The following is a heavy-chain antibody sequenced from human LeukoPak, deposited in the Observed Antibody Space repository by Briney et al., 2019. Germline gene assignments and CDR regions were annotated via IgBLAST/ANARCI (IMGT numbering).Heavy chain of an antibody. V-gene: IGHV4-59*01. D-gene: IGHD6-19*01. CDR3: ARSSGAVAGANIDY. J-gene: IGHJ4*02. CDR2: IYYSGST. CDR1: GGSISSYY. Sequence: SETLSLTCTVSGGSISSYYWSWIRQPPGKGLEWIGYIYYSGSTNYNHSLKSRVTISVDTSKNQFSLKLSSVTAADTAVYYCARSSGAVAGANIDYWGQGTLVTVSS.